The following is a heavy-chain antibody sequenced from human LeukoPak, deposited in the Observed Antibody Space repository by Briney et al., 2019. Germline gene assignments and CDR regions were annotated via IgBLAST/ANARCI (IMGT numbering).Heavy chain of an antibody. CDR2: ISSSGGTK. J-gene: IGHJ6*02. D-gene: IGHD3-16*01. V-gene: IGHV3-48*03. CDR1: GFTFNNYE. CDR3: ARARRSQYSYYGMDV. Sequence: GGSLRLSCAASGFTFNNYEMNWVRQAPGKGLEWVSFISSSGGTKYYADSVKGRFTISRDNAKKSLDLQMNSLRAEDTAVYYCARARRSQYSYYGMDVWGQGTTVTVSS.